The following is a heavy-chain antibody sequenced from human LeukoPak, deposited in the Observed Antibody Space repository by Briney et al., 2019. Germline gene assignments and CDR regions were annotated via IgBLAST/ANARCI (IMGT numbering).Heavy chain of an antibody. J-gene: IGHJ5*02. CDR3: ARDILDWLLSYNWFDP. CDR1: GFTFSSYG. V-gene: IGHV3-33*01. D-gene: IGHD3/OR15-3a*01. CDR2: IWYDGSNK. Sequence: GGSLRLSCAASGFTFSSYGMHWVRQAPGKGLEWVAVIWYDGSNKYYADSVKGRFTISRDNSKNTLYLQMNSLRAEDTAVYYCARDILDWLLSYNWFDPWGQGTLVTVSS.